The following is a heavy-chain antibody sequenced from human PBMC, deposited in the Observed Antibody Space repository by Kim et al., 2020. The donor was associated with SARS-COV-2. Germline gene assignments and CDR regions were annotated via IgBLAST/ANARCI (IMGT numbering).Heavy chain of an antibody. Sequence: SETLSLTCTVSGGSISSYYWSWIRQPPGKGLEWIGYIYSSGSTNYNPSLKSRVTISLDTSKNQFSLKLNSVTAADTAVYYCARHGDIAAGDSWGQGTLVTVSS. J-gene: IGHJ4*02. CDR1: GGSISSYY. CDR2: IYSSGST. V-gene: IGHV4-59*08. CDR3: ARHGDIAAGDS. D-gene: IGHD6-13*01.